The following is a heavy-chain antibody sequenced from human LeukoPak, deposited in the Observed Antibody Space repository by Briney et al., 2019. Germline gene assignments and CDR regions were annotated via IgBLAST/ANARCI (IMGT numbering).Heavy chain of an antibody. J-gene: IGHJ6*03. D-gene: IGHD6-13*01. Sequence: GGSLRLSCAASGFTFSSYAMSWVRQAPGKGLEWVSAISGSGGSTYYADSVKGRFTISRDNSKNTLYLQMNSLRAEDTAVYYCARLERYSSSWYGYYYYYMDVWGKGTTATVSS. CDR1: GFTFSSYA. CDR3: ARLERYSSSWYGYYYYYMDV. CDR2: ISGSGGST. V-gene: IGHV3-23*01.